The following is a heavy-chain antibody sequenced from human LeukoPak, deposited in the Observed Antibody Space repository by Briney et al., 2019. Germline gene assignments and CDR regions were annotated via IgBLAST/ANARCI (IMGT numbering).Heavy chain of an antibody. V-gene: IGHV3-30*18. CDR2: ISYDGSNK. Sequence: GGSLRLSCAASGFTFSSCGMHWVRQAPGKGLEWVAVISYDGSNKYYADSVKGRFTISRDNSKNTLFLEMNSLRADDTAVYYCAKALTSGWYLDAFNIWGQGTMVTVSS. D-gene: IGHD6-19*01. CDR3: AKALTSGWYLDAFNI. J-gene: IGHJ3*02. CDR1: GFTFSSCG.